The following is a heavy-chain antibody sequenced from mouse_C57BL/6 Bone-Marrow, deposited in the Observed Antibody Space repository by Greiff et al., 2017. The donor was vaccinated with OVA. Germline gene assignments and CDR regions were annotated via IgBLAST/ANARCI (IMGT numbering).Heavy chain of an antibody. J-gene: IGHJ2*01. CDR1: GFNIKNTY. D-gene: IGHD2-4*01. Sequence: EVQLQQSVAELVRPGASVKLSCTASGFNIKNTYMHWVKQRPEQGLEWIGRIDPANGNTKYAPTFQGKATITADTSSNTAYLQLSSLASEDTAIYYCAGDYDYRGYFDYWGQGTTLTVSS. V-gene: IGHV14-3*01. CDR3: AGDYDYRGYFDY. CDR2: IDPANGNT.